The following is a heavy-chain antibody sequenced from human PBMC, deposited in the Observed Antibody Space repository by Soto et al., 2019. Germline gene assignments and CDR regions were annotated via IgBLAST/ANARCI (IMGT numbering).Heavy chain of an antibody. J-gene: IGHJ6*02. CDR1: GYSFTSYW. Sequence: PGESLKISCKASGYSFTSYWISRVRQMPGKGLEWMGRIDPSDSYTNYSPSFQGHVTISADKSISTAYLQWSSLKASDTAMYYCARFRGYDILTGYYLPYYYYGMDVWGQGTTVTVSS. V-gene: IGHV5-10-1*01. CDR3: ARFRGYDILTGYYLPYYYYGMDV. D-gene: IGHD3-9*01. CDR2: IDPSDSYT.